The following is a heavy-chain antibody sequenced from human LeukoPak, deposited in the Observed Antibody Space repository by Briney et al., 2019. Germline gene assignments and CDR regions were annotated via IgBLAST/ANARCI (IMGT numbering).Heavy chain of an antibody. J-gene: IGHJ4*02. Sequence: KPSETLSLTCAVYGGSFSGYYRSWIRQPPGKGLEWIGEINHSGSTNYNPSLKSRVTISVDTSKNQFSLKLSSVTAADTAVYYCARTLRGSYYGSGSYFDYWGQGTLVTVSS. V-gene: IGHV4-34*01. CDR3: ARTLRGSYYGSGSYFDY. D-gene: IGHD3-10*01. CDR1: GGSFSGYY. CDR2: INHSGST.